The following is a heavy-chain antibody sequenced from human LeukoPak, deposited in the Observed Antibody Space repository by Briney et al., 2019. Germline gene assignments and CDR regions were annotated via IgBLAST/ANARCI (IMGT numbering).Heavy chain of an antibody. CDR1: GFNFSTYA. V-gene: IGHV3-23*01. D-gene: IGHD3-22*01. Sequence: GGSLRLSCAASGFNFSTYAMTWVRQAPGKGLEWVSTVTSGGRTTYYADSVKGRFTISRDNSKYTLYLQMTNLRADDTAVYFCAKKIAVVITFAFDIWGQGTMVSVSS. J-gene: IGHJ3*02. CDR2: VTSGGRTT. CDR3: AKKIAVVITFAFDI.